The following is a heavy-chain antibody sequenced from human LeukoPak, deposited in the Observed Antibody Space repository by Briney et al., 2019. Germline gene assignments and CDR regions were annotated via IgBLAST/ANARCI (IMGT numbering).Heavy chain of an antibody. CDR3: ARANGGGLDY. CDR1: AYTFSTYY. J-gene: IGHJ4*02. D-gene: IGHD3-10*01. V-gene: IGHV1-46*01. CDR2: IHPTDGST. Sequence: ASVKVSCKTSAYTFSTYYMHWVRQAPRQGLEWVGIIHPTDGSTSYTQKIQGRVTMTRDTATGTVYLELSSLRSEDTAVYWCARANGGGLDYWGQGTLITVSS.